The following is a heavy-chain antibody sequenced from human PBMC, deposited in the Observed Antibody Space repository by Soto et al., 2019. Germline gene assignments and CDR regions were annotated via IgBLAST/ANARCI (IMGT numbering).Heavy chain of an antibody. D-gene: IGHD6-13*01. Sequence: QVQLQQWGAGLLKPSETLSLTCAVYGGVFSGYDWNWIRQPPGKGLEWIGEINHSGNPNYNLSLKSRVTISVDMSKYQFSLRLTSVTAADTAVYYCARGPQSSSLSGWGQGTLVTVSS. J-gene: IGHJ4*02. CDR1: GGVFSGYD. CDR2: INHSGNP. V-gene: IGHV4-34*01. CDR3: ARGPQSSSLSG.